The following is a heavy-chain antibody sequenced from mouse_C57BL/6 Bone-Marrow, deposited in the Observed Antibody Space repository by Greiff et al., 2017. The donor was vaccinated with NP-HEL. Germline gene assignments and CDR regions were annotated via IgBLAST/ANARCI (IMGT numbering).Heavy chain of an antibody. V-gene: IGHV1-5*01. J-gene: IGHJ3*01. CDR1: GY. CDR2: IYPGNSDT. CDR3: TRPPITTDGFAY. D-gene: IGHD1-1*01. Sequence: VHVKQSGTVLARPGASVKMSCKTSGYWIGAIYPGNSDTSYNQKFKGKAKLTAVTSASTAYMELSSLTNEDSAVYYCTRPPITTDGFAYWGQGTLVTVSA.